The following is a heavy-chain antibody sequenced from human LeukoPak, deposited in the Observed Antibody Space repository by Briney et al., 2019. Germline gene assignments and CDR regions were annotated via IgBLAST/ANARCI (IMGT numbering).Heavy chain of an antibody. J-gene: IGHJ6*03. Sequence: GSLRLSCAASGFTFSSYSMNWVRQAPGKGLEWVSFISSSSSYIYYADSVKGRFTISRDNAKNSLYLQMNSLRAEDTAVYYCARDGNEGSGGYYMDVWGKGTTVTISS. V-gene: IGHV3-21*01. CDR3: ARDGNEGSGGYYMDV. CDR2: ISSSSSYI. CDR1: GFTFSSYS. D-gene: IGHD3-10*01.